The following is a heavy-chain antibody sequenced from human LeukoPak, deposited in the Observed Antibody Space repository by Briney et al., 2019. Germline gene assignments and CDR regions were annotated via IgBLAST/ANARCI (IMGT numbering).Heavy chain of an antibody. CDR2: IYSGGST. D-gene: IGHD3-3*01. Sequence: GGSLRLSCAASGFTVSHNYMSWVRLAPGKGLEWVSIIYSGGSTNYADSVKGRFTISRDNSKNTLYLQMNSLRAEDTAVFYCVRGGTYYDDMYYFDYWGQGTLVTVSS. V-gene: IGHV3-66*01. CDR1: GFTVSHNY. J-gene: IGHJ4*02. CDR3: VRGGTYYDDMYYFDY.